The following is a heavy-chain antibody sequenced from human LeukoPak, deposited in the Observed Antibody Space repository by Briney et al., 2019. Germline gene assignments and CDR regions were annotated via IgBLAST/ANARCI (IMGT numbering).Heavy chain of an antibody. CDR1: GYTFTGYY. D-gene: IGHD1-7*01. V-gene: IGHV1-2*02. CDR2: INPNSGGT. Sequence: PGASVKVSCKASGYTFTGYYMHWVRQAPGQGLKWMGWINPNSGGTNYAQKFQGRVTMTRDTSISTAYMELSRLRSDDTAVYYCARANNWNYGKGWFDPWGQGTLVTVSS. CDR3: ARANNWNYGKGWFDP. J-gene: IGHJ5*02.